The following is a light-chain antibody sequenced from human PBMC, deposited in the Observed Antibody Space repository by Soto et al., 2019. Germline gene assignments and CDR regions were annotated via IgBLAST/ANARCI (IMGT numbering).Light chain of an antibody. CDR2: DVN. Sequence: QSALTQPASVSGSPGQSITISCTGTSRDVGGYNFVSWYQQHPGKVPKLMIFDVNRRPSGVSDRFSGFKSGNTASLTISGLQAEDEGDYYCCSYASSSTHVFGSGTKLTVL. V-gene: IGLV2-14*03. CDR1: SRDVGGYNF. CDR3: CSYASSSTHV. J-gene: IGLJ1*01.